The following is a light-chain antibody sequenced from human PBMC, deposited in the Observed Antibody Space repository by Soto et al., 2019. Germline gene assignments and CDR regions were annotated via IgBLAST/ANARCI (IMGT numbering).Light chain of an antibody. Sequence: QSALTQPASVSGSPGQSIIISCTGTSSDVGSYDYVSWYQQHPGKVPKLLIHQVSYRPSGVSNRFSGSKSGNTASLTISGLQAEDEAEYSCSSYTSSSSFVFGSGTKVTVL. CDR3: SSYTSSSSFV. CDR1: SSDVGSYDY. J-gene: IGLJ1*01. CDR2: QVS. V-gene: IGLV2-14*01.